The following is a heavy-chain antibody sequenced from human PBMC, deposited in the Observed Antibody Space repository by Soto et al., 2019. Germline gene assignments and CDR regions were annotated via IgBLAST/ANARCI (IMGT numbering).Heavy chain of an antibody. CDR3: ARGIPELPPLVPAAILGYYYYGMDV. CDR1: GGTFSSYA. V-gene: IGHV1-69*13. J-gene: IGHJ6*02. D-gene: IGHD2-2*02. Sequence: SVKVSCKASGGTFSSYAISWVRQAPGQGLEWMGGIIPIFGTANYAQKFQGRVTITADESTSTAYMELSSLRSEDTAVYYCARGIPELPPLVPAAILGYYYYGMDVWGQGTTVTV. CDR2: IIPIFGTA.